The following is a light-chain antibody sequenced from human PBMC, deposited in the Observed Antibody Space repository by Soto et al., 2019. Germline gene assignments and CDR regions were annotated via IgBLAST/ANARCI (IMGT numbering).Light chain of an antibody. V-gene: IGKV3-11*01. Sequence: EIVLTQSPATLSLSPGERATLSCRASQRVNGFLAWYQHKPGQGPRLLFYDASTRATGIPARFSASASGTDFTLAISSLEPEDFAVYYCQLRNNWSWTFGQGTKVEIK. J-gene: IGKJ1*01. CDR3: QLRNNWSWT. CDR2: DAS. CDR1: QRVNGF.